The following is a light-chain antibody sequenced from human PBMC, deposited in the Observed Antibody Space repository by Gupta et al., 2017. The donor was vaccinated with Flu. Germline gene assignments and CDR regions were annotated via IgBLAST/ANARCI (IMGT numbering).Light chain of an antibody. CDR2: EVS. V-gene: IGLV2-14*01. CDR3: SSYTSGSTWG. J-gene: IGLJ3*02. Sequence: IIYEVSNRLSGVSDRFSGSKSGNAASLTISGLQAEDEADYYCSSYTSGSTWGFGGGTKLTVL.